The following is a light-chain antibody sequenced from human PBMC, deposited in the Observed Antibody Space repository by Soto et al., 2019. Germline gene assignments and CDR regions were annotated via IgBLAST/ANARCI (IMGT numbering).Light chain of an antibody. CDR3: QQRYNWPLT. Sequence: EIVLTQSPATLSLSPGERATLSCRASQSVSTYLAWYQQKPGQAPRLLIYDASNRATCIPARFSGSGSGTVFTLTISSLEPEDFAVYYCQQRYNWPLTFGGGTKVAIK. J-gene: IGKJ4*01. V-gene: IGKV3-11*01. CDR2: DAS. CDR1: QSVSTY.